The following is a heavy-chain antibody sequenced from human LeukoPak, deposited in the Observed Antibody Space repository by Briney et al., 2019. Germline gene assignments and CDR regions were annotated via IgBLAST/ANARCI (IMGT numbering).Heavy chain of an antibody. Sequence: GGSLRLSCAASGFTFSSYEMNWVRQAPGKGLEWVSGINWNGGSTGYADSVKGRFTISRDNAKNSLYLQMNSLRAEDTALYYCARAQVPDGENAFDIWGQGTMVTVSS. CDR3: ARAQVPDGENAFDI. D-gene: IGHD4-17*01. CDR1: GFTFSSYE. CDR2: INWNGGST. J-gene: IGHJ3*02. V-gene: IGHV3-20*04.